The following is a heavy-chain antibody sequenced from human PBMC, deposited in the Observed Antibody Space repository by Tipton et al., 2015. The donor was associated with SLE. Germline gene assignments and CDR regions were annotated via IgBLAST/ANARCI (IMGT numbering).Heavy chain of an antibody. Sequence: TLSLTCTVSGGSISSYYWSWIRQPAGKGLEWIGHTYTSGSINSNPSLKSRVTMSIDTSKNQFSLKLNSVTAADTAVYYCARDTGSYLTGVGAFDIWGRGTMVAVSS. CDR2: TYTSGSI. D-gene: IGHD1-26*01. CDR1: GGSISSYY. CDR3: ARDTGSYLTGVGAFDI. J-gene: IGHJ3*02. V-gene: IGHV4-4*07.